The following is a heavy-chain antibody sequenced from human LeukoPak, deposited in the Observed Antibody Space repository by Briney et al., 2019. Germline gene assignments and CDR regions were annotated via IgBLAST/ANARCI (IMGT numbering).Heavy chain of an antibody. CDR3: ARATWATSHCFP. CDR1: GFTFSSYS. D-gene: IGHD2-2*01. CDR2: ISSSSSYI. Sequence: GGSLRLSCAASGFTFSSYSMNWVRQAPGKGLEWVSSISSSSSYIYYADSVKGRFTISRDNAKNSLYLRMNSLRAEDTAVYYCARATWATSHCFPWGQGTLVTVSS. V-gene: IGHV3-21*01. J-gene: IGHJ4*02.